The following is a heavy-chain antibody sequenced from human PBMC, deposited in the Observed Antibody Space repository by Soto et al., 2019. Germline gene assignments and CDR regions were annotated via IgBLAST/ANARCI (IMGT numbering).Heavy chain of an antibody. V-gene: IGHV3-23*01. CDR2: VSGSGAST. D-gene: IGHD3-3*01. Sequence: GGSLRLSCAASGFSFSGFAMSWVRQAPGKGLEWVSAVSGSGASTFYADSVKGRFTISRDKTNNMVYLQMSSLRAEDTAVYYCAKGSRGYTNYYYDSWGQGILVTVSS. J-gene: IGHJ4*02. CDR1: GFSFSGFA. CDR3: AKGSRGYTNYYYDS.